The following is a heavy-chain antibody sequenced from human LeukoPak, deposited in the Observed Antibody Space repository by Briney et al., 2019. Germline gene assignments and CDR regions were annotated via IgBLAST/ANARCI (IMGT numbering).Heavy chain of an antibody. J-gene: IGHJ4*02. CDR1: GFTFDDYA. CDR3: AKGLSSAYYGWHLDY. D-gene: IGHD3-22*01. V-gene: IGHV3-9*01. Sequence: GGSLRLSCAASGFTFDDYAMHWVRQAPGKGLEWVSGISWNSGSIGYADSVKGRFTISRDNAKNSLYLQMNSLRAEDTALYYCAKGLSSAYYGWHLDYWGQGTLVTVSS. CDR2: ISWNSGSI.